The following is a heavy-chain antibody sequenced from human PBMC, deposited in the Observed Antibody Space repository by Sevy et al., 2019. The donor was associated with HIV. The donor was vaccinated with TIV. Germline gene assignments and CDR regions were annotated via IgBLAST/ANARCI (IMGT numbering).Heavy chain of an antibody. CDR1: GFTFSSYA. J-gene: IGHJ5*02. CDR2: ISYDGSNK. D-gene: IGHD4-17*01. V-gene: IGHV3-30-3*01. Sequence: GGSLRLSCAASGFTFSSYAMHWVRQAPGKGLEWVAVISYDGSNKYYADSVKGRFTISRDNSKNTLYLQMNSLRAEDAAVYYCARDQHDYGGNLRTGCFDPWGQGTLVTVSS. CDR3: ARDQHDYGGNLRTGCFDP.